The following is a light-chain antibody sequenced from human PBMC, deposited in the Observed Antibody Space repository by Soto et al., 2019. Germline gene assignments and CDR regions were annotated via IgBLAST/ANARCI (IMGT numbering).Light chain of an antibody. CDR2: EVN. CDR3: CSYTSSSTYV. CDR1: SSDVGTYNY. Sequence: QSVLAQPASVSGSPGQSITISCTGTSSDVGTYNYVSWYQQHPGKAPELMIYEVNNRPSGVSNRFSGSKSGNTASLTISGLQAEDEADYYCCSYTSSSTYVFGTGTKVTVL. V-gene: IGLV2-14*01. J-gene: IGLJ1*01.